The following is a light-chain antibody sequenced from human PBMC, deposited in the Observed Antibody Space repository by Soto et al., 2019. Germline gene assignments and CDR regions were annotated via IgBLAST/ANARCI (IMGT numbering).Light chain of an antibody. CDR2: GAS. CDR3: QQYAGSLSWT. Sequence: EIVLTQSPGTLSLSPGERATLSCRAIQSVNSNYLVWYQQNPGQAPRLLIYGASTRATGIPARFSGSGSGTDFTLTISRLEPEDFAVYYCQQYAGSLSWTFGQGTKVDIK. CDR1: QSVNSNY. J-gene: IGKJ1*01. V-gene: IGKV3-20*01.